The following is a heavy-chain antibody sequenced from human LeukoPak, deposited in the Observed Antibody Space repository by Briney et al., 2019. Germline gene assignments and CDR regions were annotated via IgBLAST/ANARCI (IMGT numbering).Heavy chain of an antibody. CDR2: IYYSGST. J-gene: IGHJ4*02. D-gene: IGHD1-26*01. Sequence: PSQTLPLTCTVSGGSLSPYYWSWIPQPPGKALEWIRYIYYSGSTNYNPSLNSRATISVDTSKNQFSLKLSSMTAADTAVYYCARHGGGGESYPRVFDYWGRGNLVTVSS. CDR3: ARHGGGGESYPRVFDY. V-gene: IGHV4-59*08. CDR1: GGSLSPYY.